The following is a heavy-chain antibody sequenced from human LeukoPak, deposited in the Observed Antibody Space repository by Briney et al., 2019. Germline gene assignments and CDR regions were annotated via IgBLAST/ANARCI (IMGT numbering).Heavy chain of an antibody. CDR1: GDAVYY. V-gene: IGHV4-4*07. D-gene: IGHD1-26*01. Sequence: PSETLSLTCTVSGDAVYYWNWILQPAGKALEWIGRIYNNESTWSNPSLKSRVSMSIDTSKNQFSLKLSSVTAADTAVYYCARWEDMTLDAFDIWGQGTMVTVSS. CDR2: IYNNEST. CDR3: ARWEDMTLDAFDI. J-gene: IGHJ3*02.